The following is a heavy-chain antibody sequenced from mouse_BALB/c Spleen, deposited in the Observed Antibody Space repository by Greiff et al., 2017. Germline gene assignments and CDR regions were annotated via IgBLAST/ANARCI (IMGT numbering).Heavy chain of an antibody. V-gene: IGHV1S22*01. J-gene: IGHJ4*01. CDR3: TRTVAYAMDY. CDR2: IYPGSGST. CDR1: GYTFTSYW. Sequence: LKQPGSELVRPGASVKLSCKASGYTFTSYWMHWVKQRPGQGLEWIGNIYPGSGSTNYDEKFKSKATLTVDTSSSTAYMQLSSLTYEDSAVYYCTRTVAYAMDYWGQGTSVTVSS.